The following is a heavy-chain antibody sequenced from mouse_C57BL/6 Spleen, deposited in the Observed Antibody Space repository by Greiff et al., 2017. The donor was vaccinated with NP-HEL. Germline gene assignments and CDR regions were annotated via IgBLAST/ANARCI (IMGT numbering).Heavy chain of an antibody. CDR1: GYTFTDYY. V-gene: IGHV1-26*01. CDR3: ARRGGNPFAY. Sequence: VQLQQSGPELVKPGASVKISCKASGYTFTDYYMNWVKQSHGKSLEWIGDINPNNGGTSYNQKFKGKATLTVDKSSSTAYMELRSLTSEDSAVYYCARRGGNPFAYWGQGTLVTVSA. CDR2: INPNNGGT. J-gene: IGHJ3*01. D-gene: IGHD2-1*01.